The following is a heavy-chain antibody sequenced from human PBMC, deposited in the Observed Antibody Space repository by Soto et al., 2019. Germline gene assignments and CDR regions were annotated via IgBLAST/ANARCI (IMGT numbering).Heavy chain of an antibody. J-gene: IGHJ4*02. CDR1: GFTFTSYS. V-gene: IGHV3-7*03. CDR3: ARDLPGYCTTTDCYSYFDY. D-gene: IGHD2-2*02. Sequence: WGSLRLSCAVSGFTFTSYSMSWVRQAPGEGLEWVANLQQDGSEKYYVDSVKSRFTISRDNAKNSLYLQMNSLRAEDTAVCYCARDLPGYCTTTDCYSYFDYWGQGTLVTVSS. CDR2: LQQDGSEK.